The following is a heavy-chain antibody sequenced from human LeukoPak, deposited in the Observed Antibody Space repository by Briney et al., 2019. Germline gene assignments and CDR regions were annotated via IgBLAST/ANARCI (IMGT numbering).Heavy chain of an antibody. CDR2: IIPIFGTA. CDR3: ARDRQYYDFWSGPDY. Sequence: SVKVSCKASGGTFSSYAISWVRQAPGQGLEWMGGIIPIFGTANYAQKFQGRVTITTDESTSTAYMELSSLRSEDTAVYYCARDRQYYDFWSGPDYWGQGTLVTVSS. CDR1: GGTFSSYA. V-gene: IGHV1-69*05. D-gene: IGHD3-3*01. J-gene: IGHJ4*02.